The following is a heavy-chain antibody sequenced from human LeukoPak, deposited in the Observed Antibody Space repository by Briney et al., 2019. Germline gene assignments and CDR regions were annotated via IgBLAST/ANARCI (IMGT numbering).Heavy chain of an antibody. CDR1: GYTFTSYG. D-gene: IGHD1-26*01. J-gene: IGHJ3*02. CDR2: ISAYNGNT. CDR3: AREVGPLNAFDI. Sequence: ASVTVSCKASGYTFTSYGISWVRQAPGQGLEWMGWISAYNGNTNYAQKLQGRVTMTTDTSTSTTYMELRSLRSDDTAVYYCAREVGPLNAFDIWGQGTMVTVSS. V-gene: IGHV1-18*01.